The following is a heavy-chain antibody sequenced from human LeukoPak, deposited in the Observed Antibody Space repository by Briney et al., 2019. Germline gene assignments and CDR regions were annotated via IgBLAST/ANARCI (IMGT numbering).Heavy chain of an antibody. CDR1: GGSISSSPYY. J-gene: IGHJ5*02. Sequence: SETLSLTCTVSGGSISSSPYYWGWIRQPPGKGLERIGSIYYSGTTHYNPSLESRVTISVDTSKNQFSLKLASVTAADTAIYYCAKGAGGFGYYNWFDPWGQGTLVTVSS. V-gene: IGHV4-39*07. D-gene: IGHD5-18*01. CDR3: AKGAGGFGYYNWFDP. CDR2: IYYSGTT.